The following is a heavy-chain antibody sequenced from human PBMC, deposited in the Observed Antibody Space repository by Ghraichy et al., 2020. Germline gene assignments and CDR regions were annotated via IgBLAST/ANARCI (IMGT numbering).Heavy chain of an antibody. CDR2: ISGSGGST. Sequence: GESLNISCAASGFTFSSYAMSWVRQAPGKGLEWVSAISGSGGSTYYADSVKGRFTISRDNSKNTLYLQMNSLRAEDTAVYYCASRIAAADFDYFDYWGQGTLVTVSS. V-gene: IGHV3-23*01. D-gene: IGHD6-13*01. CDR1: GFTFSSYA. J-gene: IGHJ4*02. CDR3: ASRIAAADFDYFDY.